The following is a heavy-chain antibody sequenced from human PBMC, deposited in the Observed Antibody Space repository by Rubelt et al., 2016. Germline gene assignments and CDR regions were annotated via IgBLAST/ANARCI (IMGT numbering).Heavy chain of an antibody. Sequence: QLQLQESGPGLLKPSETLSLTCTVSGGSISSRRYYWGWIRQPPGTGLELIGCFRYSGTTFYNPSLKSRVAIHINTAKNQFSLKLTSVTAADTSMYFCVRHEGGGGVVSAGKVDDWGQGTLVTVSS. D-gene: IGHD2-2*01. V-gene: IGHV4-39*01. CDR3: VRHEGGGGVVSAGKVDD. CDR1: GGSISSRRYY. CDR2: FRYSGTT. J-gene: IGHJ4*02.